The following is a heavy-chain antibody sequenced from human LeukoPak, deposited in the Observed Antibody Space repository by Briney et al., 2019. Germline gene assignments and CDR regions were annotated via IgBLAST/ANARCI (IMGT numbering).Heavy chain of an antibody. CDR1: GGSISSYY. J-gene: IGHJ6*02. Sequence: PSETLSLTCTVSGGSISSYYWSWIRQPPGKGLEWIGEINHSGSTNYNPSLKSRVTISVDTSKNQFSLKLSSVTAADTAVYYCARGGRSHGMDVWGQGTTVTVSS. V-gene: IGHV4-34*01. D-gene: IGHD1-14*01. CDR2: INHSGST. CDR3: ARGGRSHGMDV.